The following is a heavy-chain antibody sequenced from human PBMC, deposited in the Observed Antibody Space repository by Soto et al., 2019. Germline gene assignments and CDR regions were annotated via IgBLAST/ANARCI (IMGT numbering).Heavy chain of an antibody. Sequence: QVQLEQSGAEVKKPGASVKLSCRTSGYTFTHYYIHWVRQAPGQGLEWLAIINPASGSTNYAQDFQGRVTLTMDTSTTTVYMELRGLRAEDTAISYCARDLAAGDYWGQGTLVTVSS. CDR3: ARDLAAGDY. V-gene: IGHV1-46*01. CDR1: GYTFTHYY. CDR2: INPASGST. D-gene: IGHD6-13*01. J-gene: IGHJ4*02.